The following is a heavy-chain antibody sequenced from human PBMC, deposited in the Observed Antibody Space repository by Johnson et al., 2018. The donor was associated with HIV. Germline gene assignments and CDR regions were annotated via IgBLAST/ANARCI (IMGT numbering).Heavy chain of an antibody. CDR3: TTESSTWGDPYAFDI. D-gene: IGHD3-16*01. CDR1: GFTFSSYG. Sequence: QVQLVESGGGVVQPGRSLRLSCAASGFTFSSYGMHWVRQAPGKGLEWVAVISYDGSNKYYADSVKGRLTISRDNSKNTLYLQMNSLKTEDTAVYYCTTESSTWGDPYAFDIWGQGTMVTVSS. V-gene: IGHV3-30*19. CDR2: ISYDGSNK. J-gene: IGHJ3*02.